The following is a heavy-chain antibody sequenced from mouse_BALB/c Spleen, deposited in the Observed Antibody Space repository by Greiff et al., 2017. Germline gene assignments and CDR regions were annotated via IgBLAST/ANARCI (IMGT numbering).Heavy chain of an antibody. J-gene: IGHJ2*01. V-gene: IGHV14-3*02. CDR3: ARGGVVATGRYYFDY. CDR2: IDPANGNT. Sequence: EVQLQQSGAELVKPGASVKLSCTASGFNIKDTYMHWVKQRPEQGLEWIGRIDPANGNTKYDPKFQGKATITADTSSNTAYLQLSSLTSEDTAVYYCARGGVVATGRYYFDYWGQGTTLTVSS. D-gene: IGHD1-1*01. CDR1: GFNIKDTY.